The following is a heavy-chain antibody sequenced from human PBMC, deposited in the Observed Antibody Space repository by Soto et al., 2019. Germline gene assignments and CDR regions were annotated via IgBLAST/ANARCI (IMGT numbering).Heavy chain of an antibody. Sequence: EVQLLESGGGLVQPGGSLRLSCAASGFTFKNFAVSWVRQAPGKGMEWVSAIGGSGSSANYADSVKGRFTVSRDDSKSTLYLQMGGLRVEDTALYYCAKDAVAYNGEWGWFDLWGQGTLVTVSS. V-gene: IGHV3-23*01. CDR2: IGGSGSSA. CDR1: GFTFKNFA. D-gene: IGHD3-10*01. J-gene: IGHJ5*02. CDR3: AKDAVAYNGEWGWFDL.